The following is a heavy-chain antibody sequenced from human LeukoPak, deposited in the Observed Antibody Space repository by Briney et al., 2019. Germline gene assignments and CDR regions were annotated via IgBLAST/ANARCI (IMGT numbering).Heavy chain of an antibody. CDR1: GFTFSSYS. CDR3: ARDWGGPDDC. D-gene: IGHD3-16*01. J-gene: IGHJ4*02. Sequence: GGSLRLSCAASGFTFSSYSMNWVRQAPGKGLEWVSSISSSSSYIYYADSVKGRFTISRDDAKNSLYLQMNSLRAEDTAIYYCARDWGGPDDCWGQGTLVTVSS. CDR2: ISSSSSYI. V-gene: IGHV3-21*01.